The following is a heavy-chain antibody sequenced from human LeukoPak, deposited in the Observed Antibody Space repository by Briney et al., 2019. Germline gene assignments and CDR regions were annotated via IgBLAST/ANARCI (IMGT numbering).Heavy chain of an antibody. J-gene: IGHJ4*02. V-gene: IGHV3-21*01. CDR2: ISSSSSYI. CDR1: GFTFDDYG. CDR3: ARDRYDSSGYYLHFDY. Sequence: GGSLRLSCAAPGFTFDDYGMSWVRQAPGKGLEWVSSISSSSSYIYYADSVKGRFTISRDNAKNSLYLQMNSLRAEDTAVYYCARDRYDSSGYYLHFDYWGQGTLVTVSS. D-gene: IGHD3-22*01.